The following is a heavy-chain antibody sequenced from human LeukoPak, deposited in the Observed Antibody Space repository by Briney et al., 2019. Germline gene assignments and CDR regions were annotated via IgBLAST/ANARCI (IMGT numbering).Heavy chain of an antibody. CDR2: ISGSSSYI. D-gene: IGHD3-16*02. CDR1: GFTFSRYS. J-gene: IGHJ3*02. Sequence: GGSLRLSCAASGFTFSRYSLNWVRQAPGKGLEWVSSISGSSSYIYYADSVKGRFTISRHNAKNSLYLQMNSLRAEDTAVYYCARVSAGVIGMKDVFDIWGQGTMVTVSS. V-gene: IGHV3-21*01. CDR3: ARVSAGVIGMKDVFDI.